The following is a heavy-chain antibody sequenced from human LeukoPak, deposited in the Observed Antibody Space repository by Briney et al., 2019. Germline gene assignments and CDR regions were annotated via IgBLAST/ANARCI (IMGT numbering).Heavy chain of an antibody. CDR1: GGSISSYY. D-gene: IGHD1-14*01. CDR3: ARLPNRNWFDP. Sequence: PSQTLSLTCTVSGGSISSYYWSWIRQPPGKGLEWIGYIYYSGSTNYNPSLKSRVTISVDTSKNQFSLKLSSVTAADTAVYYCARLPNRNWFDPWGQGTLVTVSS. CDR2: IYYSGST. J-gene: IGHJ5*02. V-gene: IGHV4-59*08.